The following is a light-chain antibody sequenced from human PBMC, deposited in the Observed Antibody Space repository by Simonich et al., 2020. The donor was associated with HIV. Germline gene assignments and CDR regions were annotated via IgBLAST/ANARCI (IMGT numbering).Light chain of an antibody. CDR2: WAS. J-gene: IGKJ3*01. CDR1: QSVLYSSNNKNY. V-gene: IGKV4-1*01. Sequence: DIVMTQSPDSLAVSLGERATINCKSSQSVLYSSNNKNYLAWYQQKPGQPPKLLIYWASTRESGVPDRFSGSWSGTDFTLTISSLQAEDVEVYYCQQYYSTPFTFGPGTKVDFK. CDR3: QQYYSTPFT.